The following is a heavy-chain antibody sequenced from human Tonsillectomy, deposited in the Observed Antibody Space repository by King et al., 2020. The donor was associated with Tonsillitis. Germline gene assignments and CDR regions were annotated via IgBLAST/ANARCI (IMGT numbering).Heavy chain of an antibody. Sequence: VQLVESGGGVVQPGRSLRLSCAASGFTFSDYAMHWVRQAPGKGLEWVAVISFDGSSKYYADSLKGRFTISRDNSKNTLYLQMNSLRAEDTAVYYCAREPSIAASPDYYFDYWGQRTLVTVSS. D-gene: IGHD6-13*01. CDR3: AREPSIAASPDYYFDY. V-gene: IGHV3-30-3*01. CDR2: ISFDGSSK. J-gene: IGHJ4*02. CDR1: GFTFSDYA.